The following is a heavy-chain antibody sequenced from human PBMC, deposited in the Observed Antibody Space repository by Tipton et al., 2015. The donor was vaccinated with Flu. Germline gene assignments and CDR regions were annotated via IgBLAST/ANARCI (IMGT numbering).Heavy chain of an antibody. V-gene: IGHV4-34*01. J-gene: IGHJ6*02. Sequence: SLTCDVYGGSFSTHYWSWIRQAPGKGLEWIGEITHVGNTNYNPSLKSRVTILIDSSKNQFSLKVTSVTAADTAVYYCAAGSSWYTENHYHYYGMDVWDQGTTVIVS. CDR3: AAGSSWYTENHYHYYGMDV. CDR2: ITHVGNT. D-gene: IGHD6-13*01. CDR1: GGSFSTHY.